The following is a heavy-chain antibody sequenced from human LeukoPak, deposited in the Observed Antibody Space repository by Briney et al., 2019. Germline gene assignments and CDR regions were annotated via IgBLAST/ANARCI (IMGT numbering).Heavy chain of an antibody. J-gene: IGHJ4*02. Sequence: ASVKVSCKTSGYPFSDYYIHWIRQASGQGLESMGWINPKNGDTKYAQRSQGRLTITMDTSIDTVYMELRSLRYDDTALYYCAKDQTWDRSPNYFNYWGQGTRVTVSS. CDR3: AKDQTWDRSPNYFNY. CDR2: INPKNGDT. V-gene: IGHV1-2*02. D-gene: IGHD1-26*01. CDR1: GYPFSDYY.